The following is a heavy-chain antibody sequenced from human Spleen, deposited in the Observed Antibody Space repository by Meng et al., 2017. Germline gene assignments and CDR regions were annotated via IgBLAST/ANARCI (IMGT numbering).Heavy chain of an antibody. CDR1: GFTFSSYN. Sequence: GVLKISCAASGFTFSSYNMHWVRQTPGEGLVWVSRINTDASSTTYADSVKGRFTIPRDDAKNTVYLQMNSLRAEDTAVYYCARDADWVIFDHWGQGALVTVAS. J-gene: IGHJ4*02. CDR3: ARDADWVIFDH. V-gene: IGHV3-74*03. CDR2: INTDASST. D-gene: IGHD3-9*01.